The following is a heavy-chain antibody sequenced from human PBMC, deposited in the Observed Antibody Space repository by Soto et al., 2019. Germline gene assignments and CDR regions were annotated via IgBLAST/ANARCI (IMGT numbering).Heavy chain of an antibody. D-gene: IGHD2-15*01. J-gene: IGHJ6*02. CDR1: GGSISTYF. CDR2: IYTSGST. Sequence: SETLSLTCTVSGGSISTYFWSWIRQPPGKGLEWIGRIYTSGSTNYNPSLKSRVTMSVDTSKNQFSLKLSSVTAADTAVYYCARDDSAAGSIYYYYYGMDVWGQGTTVTVSS. CDR3: ARDDSAAGSIYYYYYGMDV. V-gene: IGHV4-4*07.